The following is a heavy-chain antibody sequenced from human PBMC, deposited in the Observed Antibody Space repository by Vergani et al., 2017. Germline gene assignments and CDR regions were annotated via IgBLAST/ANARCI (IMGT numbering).Heavy chain of an antibody. CDR2: ISSRGSSI. Sequence: QVQVVESGGGLVKPGGSLRLSCAASGFIFSDYYMSWNRQAPGKWLEWVSYISSRGSSIYYADSVKGRFTISRDNAKNSLYLQMNSLRAEDTAVYYCARETLYSGADYYYMDVWGKGTTVTVSS. D-gene: IGHD1-26*01. V-gene: IGHV3-11*01. J-gene: IGHJ6*03. CDR1: GFIFSDYY. CDR3: ARETLYSGADYYYMDV.